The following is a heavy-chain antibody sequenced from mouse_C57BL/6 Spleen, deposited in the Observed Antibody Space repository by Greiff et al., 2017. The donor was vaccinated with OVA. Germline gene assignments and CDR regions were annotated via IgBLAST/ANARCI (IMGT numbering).Heavy chain of an antibody. V-gene: IGHV5-9*01. Sequence: EVNVVESGGGLVKPGGSLKLSCAASGFTFSSYTMSWVRQTPEKRLEWVATISGGGGNTYYPDSVKGRFTISRDNAKNTLYLQMSSLRSEDTALYYCARLPYGNSFAYWGQGTLVTVSA. CDR3: ARLPYGNSFAY. D-gene: IGHD2-1*01. CDR1: GFTFSSYT. CDR2: ISGGGGNT. J-gene: IGHJ3*01.